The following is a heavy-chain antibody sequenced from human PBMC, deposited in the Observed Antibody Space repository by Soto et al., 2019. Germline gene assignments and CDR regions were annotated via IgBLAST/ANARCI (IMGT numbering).Heavy chain of an antibody. Sequence: SETLSLTCAVSGGSISSGGYSWSWIRQPPGKGLEWIGYMYHSGSTYYNPSLKSRVTISIDRSKNQFSLKLSSVTAADTAVYYCARRYGSSFDYWGQGILVTVSS. V-gene: IGHV4-30-2*01. CDR2: MYHSGST. CDR1: GGSISSGGYS. CDR3: ARRYGSSFDY. J-gene: IGHJ4*02. D-gene: IGHD6-13*01.